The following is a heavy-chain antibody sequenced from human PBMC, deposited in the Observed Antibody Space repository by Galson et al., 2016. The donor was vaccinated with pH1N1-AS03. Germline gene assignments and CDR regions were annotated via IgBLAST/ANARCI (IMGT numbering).Heavy chain of an antibody. V-gene: IGHV3-64*02. D-gene: IGHD1-1*01. Sequence: SLRLSCAASGFTFSDYTIYWVRQAPGKGLEFVSGISDTGGRTYYADSVKGRFTISRDNSENTVFLQMGSLSPEDVAVYYCTREWKFTHHYYGMDVWGQGTTVTVSS. CDR1: GFTFSDYT. CDR2: ISDTGGRT. J-gene: IGHJ6*02. CDR3: TREWKFTHHYYGMDV.